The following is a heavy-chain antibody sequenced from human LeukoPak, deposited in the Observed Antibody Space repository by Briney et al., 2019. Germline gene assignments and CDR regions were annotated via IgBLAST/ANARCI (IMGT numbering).Heavy chain of an antibody. CDR1: TFTFSTCA. Sequence: GGSLRLSCAASTFTFSTCAMHWVRQAPGKGLEWVSTISSNGGMTFYSHSVKGRFSISRDNSKNILYIQMNSLRVGDTAVYYCAGDSDVEPRNGFDIWGQGTMATVSS. D-gene: IGHD1-1*01. CDR3: AGDSDVEPRNGFDI. CDR2: ISSNGGMT. J-gene: IGHJ3*02. V-gene: IGHV3-23*01.